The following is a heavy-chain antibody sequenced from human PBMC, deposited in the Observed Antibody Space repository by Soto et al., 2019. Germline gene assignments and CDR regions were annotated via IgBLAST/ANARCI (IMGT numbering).Heavy chain of an antibody. CDR1: GLTFSSFE. D-gene: IGHD2-15*01. CDR2: ISSSGSTI. J-gene: IGHJ4*02. CDR3: ARTLCSGGSCHQPYFDY. Sequence: GGSLRLSCAASGLTFSSFEMNWVRQAPGKGLEWVSYISSSGSTIYYADSVKGRFTISRDNAKNSLYLQMNSLRAEDTAVYYCARTLCSGGSCHQPYFDYWGQGTLVTVSS. V-gene: IGHV3-48*03.